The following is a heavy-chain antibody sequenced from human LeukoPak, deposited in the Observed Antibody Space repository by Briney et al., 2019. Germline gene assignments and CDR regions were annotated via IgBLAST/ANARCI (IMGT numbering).Heavy chain of an antibody. D-gene: IGHD2-15*01. CDR2: ISSSSRTM. CDR3: ARVAATPYQYYYMDV. CDR1: GFTFSSYN. J-gene: IGHJ6*03. Sequence: GGSLRLSCAASGFTFSSYNMNWVRQAPEKGLEWVSYISSSSRTMYDADSAKGRFTISRDNAKNSLFLQMSSLRAEDTAVYYCARVAATPYQYYYMDVWGKGTTVTVSS. V-gene: IGHV3-48*01.